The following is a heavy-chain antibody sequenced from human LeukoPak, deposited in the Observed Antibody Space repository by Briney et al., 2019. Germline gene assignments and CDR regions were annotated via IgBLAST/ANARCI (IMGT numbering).Heavy chain of an antibody. D-gene: IGHD1-26*01. J-gene: IGHJ4*02. V-gene: IGHV3-13*04. CDR1: GFTFSSND. CDR2: IGFGGDT. Sequence: GGSLRLSCAASGFTFSSNDMHWVRQPTGKGLEWVSGIGFGGDTYYSGSVKGRFTISRDNAKNSLYLQMNSLRAGDTAVYYCTRGGRSAPFDYRGQGTLVTVSS. CDR3: TRGGRSAPFDY.